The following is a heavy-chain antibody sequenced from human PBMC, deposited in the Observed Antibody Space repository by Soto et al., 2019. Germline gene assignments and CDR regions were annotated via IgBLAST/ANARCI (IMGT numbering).Heavy chain of an antibody. D-gene: IGHD3-22*01. Sequence: PPETLSLTCTVSGGSVSSGNCYWSWIRQPPGKGLEWIGYIYYSGSTNYNPSLKSRVTILVDKYKNQFYLKLISVTAADTAVYYCARGRRYYYDNTDPFYFEHWGQGTLVTVS. V-gene: IGHV4-61*01. J-gene: IGHJ4*02. CDR1: GGSVSSGNCY. CDR2: IYYSGST. CDR3: ARGRRYYYDNTDPFYFEH.